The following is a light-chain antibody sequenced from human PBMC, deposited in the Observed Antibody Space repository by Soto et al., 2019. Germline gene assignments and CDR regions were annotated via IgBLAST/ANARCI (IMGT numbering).Light chain of an antibody. Sequence: DIQVTQHASSLSASVGYRVTITCRASQGIKNYLAWYQQKPGETPKLLIYAASTLESGIPPRFSGSGSGTDLTLTINNLQPEDVATYYCQQYNSYPWTFGQGTKVDIK. J-gene: IGKJ1*01. CDR3: QQYNSYPWT. V-gene: IGKV1-27*01. CDR1: QGIKNY. CDR2: AAS.